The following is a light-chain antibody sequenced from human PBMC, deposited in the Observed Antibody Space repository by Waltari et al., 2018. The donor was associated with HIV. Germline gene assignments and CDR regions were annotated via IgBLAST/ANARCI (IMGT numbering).Light chain of an antibody. V-gene: IGLV1-51*02. CDR1: SSSIGNNY. J-gene: IGLJ1*01. CDR3: SSYAGTDNFV. CDR2: ENN. Sequence: QSVLTQPPSVSAAPGQKVTISCSGSSSSIGNNYVSWYQHLPGTAPTLLIYENNKRPSGIPDRFPGSKSGTSATLGITGLQTGDEADYYCSSYAGTDNFVFGTGTSVTVL.